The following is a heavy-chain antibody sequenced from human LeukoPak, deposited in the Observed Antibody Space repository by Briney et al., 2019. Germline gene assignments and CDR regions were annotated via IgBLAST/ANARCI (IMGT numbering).Heavy chain of an antibody. CDR3: ARGNMWDYRRYYYYMDV. V-gene: IGHV1-2*02. D-gene: IGHD4-11*01. CDR2: SNPNSGGT. Sequence: ASVKVSCKASGYTFTGYSMHWVRQAPGQGLEWMGWSNPNSGGTNYAQKFQGRVTMTRDTSISTAYMELSRLRSDDTAVYYCARGNMWDYRRYYYYMDVWGKGTTVTVSS. J-gene: IGHJ6*03. CDR1: GYTFTGYS.